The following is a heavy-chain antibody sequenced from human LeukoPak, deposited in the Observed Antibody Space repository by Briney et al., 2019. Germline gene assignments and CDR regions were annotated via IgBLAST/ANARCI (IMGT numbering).Heavy chain of an antibody. CDR1: GGTFSSYA. CDR2: IIPIFGTA. Sequence: GASVKVSCKASGGTFSSYAISWVRQDPGQGLEWRGGIIPIFGTANYAQKFQGRVTITTDESTSTAYMELSSLRSEDTAVYYCARAPFSGSYYIGRLTFDYWGQGTLVTVSS. D-gene: IGHD1-26*01. CDR3: ARAPFSGSYYIGRLTFDY. J-gene: IGHJ4*02. V-gene: IGHV1-69*05.